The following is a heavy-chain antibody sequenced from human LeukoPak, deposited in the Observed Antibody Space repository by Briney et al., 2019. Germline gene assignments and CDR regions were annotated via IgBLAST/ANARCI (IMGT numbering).Heavy chain of an antibody. CDR3: ARSSGTYRSFDY. Sequence: PSETLSLTCTVSGGSISSYYWSWIRQPPGKGLEWIGYIYYSGTTDYNPSLKSRVTIPVDTSNNQFSLKVSSVTAAGTAVYYCARSSGTYRSFDYWGQGTLVTASS. CDR1: GGSISSYY. V-gene: IGHV4-59*01. J-gene: IGHJ4*02. D-gene: IGHD1-26*01. CDR2: IYYSGTT.